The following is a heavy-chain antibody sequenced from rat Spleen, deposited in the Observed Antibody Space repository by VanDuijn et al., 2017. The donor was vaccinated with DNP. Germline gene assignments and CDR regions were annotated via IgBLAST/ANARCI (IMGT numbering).Heavy chain of an antibody. Sequence: EVQLVESGGDLVQPGRSLKLSCVASGFTFNDYWMTWIRQVPGKGLEWVASITTSGGSTYYPDSVKGRFTISRDNAKNTQNLQMDSLRSEDAATYYCTTVVMTGSLDYWGQGVMVTVSS. V-gene: IGHV5-31*01. CDR3: TTVVMTGSLDY. D-gene: IGHD5-1*01. CDR1: GFTFNDYW. J-gene: IGHJ2*01. CDR2: ITTSGGST.